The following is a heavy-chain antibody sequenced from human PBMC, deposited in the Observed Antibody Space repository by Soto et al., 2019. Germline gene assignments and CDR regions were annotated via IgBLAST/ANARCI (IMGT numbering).Heavy chain of an antibody. J-gene: IGHJ4*02. V-gene: IGHV5-51*01. CDR3: AAGIPPRRSLYCSGGSCYPPYYFDY. D-gene: IGHD2-15*01. CDR2: IYPGDSDT. CDR1: GYSFTSYW. Sequence: PGESLKISCKGSGYSFTSYWIGWVRQMPGKGLEWMGIIYPGDSDTRYSPSFQGQVTISADKSISTAYLQWSSLKASDTAMYYCAAGIPPRRSLYCSGGSCYPPYYFDYWGQGTLVTVSS.